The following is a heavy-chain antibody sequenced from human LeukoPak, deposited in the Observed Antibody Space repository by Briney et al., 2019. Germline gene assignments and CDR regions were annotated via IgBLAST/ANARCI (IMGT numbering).Heavy chain of an antibody. CDR1: GCTFSSYA. CDR2: IIHIFGTA. Sequence: ASVKVSCKASGCTFSSYAISWVRQAPGQGLEWMGGIIHIFGTANYAQKFQGRVTITADESTSTAYMELSSLRSEDTAVYYCARGPLGDPAHFDYWGQGTLVTVSS. J-gene: IGHJ4*02. CDR3: ARGPLGDPAHFDY. D-gene: IGHD2-21*01. V-gene: IGHV1-69*01.